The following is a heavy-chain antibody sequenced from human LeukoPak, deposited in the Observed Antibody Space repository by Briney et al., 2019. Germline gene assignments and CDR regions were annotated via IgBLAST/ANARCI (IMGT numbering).Heavy chain of an antibody. CDR1: GYTFTGYY. CDR3: ASQASTGDGYRSFFDY. D-gene: IGHD5-24*01. Sequence: ASVKVSCKASGYTFTGYYMHWVRQAPGQGLEWMGRIIPILGIANYAQKFQGRVTITADKSTSTAYMELSSLRSEDTAVYYCASQASTGDGYRSFFDYWGQGTLVTVSS. V-gene: IGHV1-69*02. J-gene: IGHJ4*02. CDR2: IIPILGIA.